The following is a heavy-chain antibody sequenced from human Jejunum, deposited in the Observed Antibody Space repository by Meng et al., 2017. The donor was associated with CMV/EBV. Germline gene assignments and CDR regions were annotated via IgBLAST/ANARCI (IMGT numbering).Heavy chain of an antibody. CDR2: IYNGVAGT. D-gene: IGHD1-1*01. CDR1: GFTFVRYA. CDR3: AKRKYDDAAFDF. V-gene: IGHV3-23*03. Sequence: SGFTFVRYAMSWVGRAPGKGLEWVSVIYNGVAGTYYADSVKGRFTISRDNSKNTVYLQMNSLRAEDTAVYYCAKRKYDDAAFDFWGQGTMVTVSS. J-gene: IGHJ3*01.